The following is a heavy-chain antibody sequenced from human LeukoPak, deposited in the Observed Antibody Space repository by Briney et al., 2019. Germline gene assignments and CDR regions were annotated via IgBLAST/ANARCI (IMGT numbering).Heavy chain of an antibody. D-gene: IGHD6-6*01. CDR1: GFTFSSYA. J-gene: IGHJ4*02. CDR3: ARDLYSSLWFDY. Sequence: PGGSLRLSCAASGFTFSSYAMHWVRQAPGKGLEWVAVISYDGSNKYYADSVKGRFTISRDNSKNTLYLQMNSLRAEDTAVYYCARDLYSSLWFDYWGQGTLVTVSS. CDR2: ISYDGSNK. V-gene: IGHV3-30-3*01.